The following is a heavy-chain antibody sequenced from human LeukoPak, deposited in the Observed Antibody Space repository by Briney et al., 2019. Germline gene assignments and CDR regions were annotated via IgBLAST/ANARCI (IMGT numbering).Heavy chain of an antibody. CDR3: AKDLTSVYDAFNI. Sequence: GGSLRLSCAASGFTFDEYAIHWVRQTPGKGLEWVSLISGDGGRTFYADSVKGRFTISRDNSKKSLYLQMNSLRTEGTALYYCAKDLTSVYDAFNIWGQGTMVTVSS. CDR2: ISGDGGRT. J-gene: IGHJ3*02. V-gene: IGHV3-43*02. CDR1: GFTFDEYA.